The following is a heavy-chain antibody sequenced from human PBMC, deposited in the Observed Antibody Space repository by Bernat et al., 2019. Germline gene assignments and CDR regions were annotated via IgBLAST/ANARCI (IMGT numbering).Heavy chain of an antibody. D-gene: IGHD2-2*01. J-gene: IGHJ6*03. CDR3: ARGDIGVVPAVMGVYYYMDI. CDR2: INHSGST. CDR1: GGSFSGYY. V-gene: IGHV4-34*01. Sequence: QVQLQQWGAGLLKPSETLSLTCAVYGGSFSGYYWSWIRQPPGKGLEWIGEINHSGSTNYNPSLKSRVTISVDTSKNQFSLKLSSVTAADTAVYYCARGDIGVVPAVMGVYYYMDIWGKGTTVTVSS.